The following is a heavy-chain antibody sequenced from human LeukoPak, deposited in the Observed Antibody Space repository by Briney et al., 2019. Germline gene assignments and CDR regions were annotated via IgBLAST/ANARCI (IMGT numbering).Heavy chain of an antibody. V-gene: IGHV1-69*04. Sequence: SVKVSCKASGGTFSSYAISWVRQAPGQGLEWMGRIIPILGIANYAQKFQGRVTITADKSTSTAYMELSSLRSEDTAVYYCARRDTAMVHFDYWGQGTLVTVSS. CDR1: GGTFSSYA. D-gene: IGHD5-18*01. J-gene: IGHJ4*02. CDR2: IIPILGIA. CDR3: ARRDTAMVHFDY.